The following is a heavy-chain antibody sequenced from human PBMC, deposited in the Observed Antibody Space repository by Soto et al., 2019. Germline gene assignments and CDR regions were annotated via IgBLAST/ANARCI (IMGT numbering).Heavy chain of an antibody. CDR3: ARGLFRLAAMDV. Sequence: ASVKVSCKASGYTFKKYVLKWVRQAPGQGLEWMGGTNPALGKTQYTQKFQGRVTITGDAATRTAYMEVSGLTSEDTAVYYCARGLFRLAAMDVWGRGTRVTVS. CDR1: GYTFKKYV. V-gene: IGHV1-3*01. D-gene: IGHD3-10*01. J-gene: IGHJ6*02. CDR2: TNPALGKT.